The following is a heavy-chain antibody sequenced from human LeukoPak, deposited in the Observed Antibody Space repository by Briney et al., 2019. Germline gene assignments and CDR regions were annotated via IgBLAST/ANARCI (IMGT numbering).Heavy chain of an antibody. CDR2: ISGSGTDT. CDR3: AKPHYYDSSGHFDD. V-gene: IGHV3-23*01. D-gene: IGHD3-22*01. J-gene: IGHJ4*02. CDR1: GFTFDDYG. Sequence: PGGSPRLSCAASGFTFDDYGMTWVRQAPGKGLEWVSSISGSGTDTYYTDSVKGRFTISRDNSKNMVHLQMNSLRADDTAVYYCAKPHYYDSSGHFDDWGQGTLVTVSS.